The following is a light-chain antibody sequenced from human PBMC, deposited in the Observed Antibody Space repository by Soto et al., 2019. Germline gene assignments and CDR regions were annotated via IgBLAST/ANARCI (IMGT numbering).Light chain of an antibody. J-gene: IGLJ2*01. CDR1: SSDVGGYDY. Sequence: QSALTQPASVSGSPGQSITISCTGTSSDVGGYDYVSWYQQYAGKAPKLTIYNVRNRPSGVSNRCSGSKSGNTASLTISGLQPEDEADYFCSSYTNSGTVLFGGGTKVTVL. CDR2: NVR. CDR3: SSYTNSGTVL. V-gene: IGLV2-14*01.